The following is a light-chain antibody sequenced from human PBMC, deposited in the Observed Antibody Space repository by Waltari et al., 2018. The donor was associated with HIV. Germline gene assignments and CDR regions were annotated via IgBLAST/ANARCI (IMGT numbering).Light chain of an antibody. V-gene: IGLV1-51*02. Sequence: QSVLTQPPSVSAAPGQKGTISCSGTRSNIGCNYVSWYQQSPGTPPKLLIFENHKRPSGISDRFSGSKSGTSATLGIIGLQTGDEADYYCGTWDSSLSVGTFGGGTKLTVL. CDR1: RSNIGCNY. J-gene: IGLJ3*02. CDR2: ENH. CDR3: GTWDSSLSVGT.